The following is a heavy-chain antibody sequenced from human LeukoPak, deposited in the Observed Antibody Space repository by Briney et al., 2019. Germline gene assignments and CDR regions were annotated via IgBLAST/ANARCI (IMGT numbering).Heavy chain of an antibody. Sequence: APVKVSCKASGYTFTSYYMHWVRQAPGQGLEWMGIINPSGGSTSYAQKFQGRVTMTRDTSTSTVYMELSSLRSEDTAVYYCARGSRPTSSGPDSDAFDIWGQGTMVTVSS. J-gene: IGHJ3*02. CDR2: INPSGGST. CDR1: GYTFTSYY. D-gene: IGHD3-22*01. V-gene: IGHV1-46*01. CDR3: ARGSRPTSSGPDSDAFDI.